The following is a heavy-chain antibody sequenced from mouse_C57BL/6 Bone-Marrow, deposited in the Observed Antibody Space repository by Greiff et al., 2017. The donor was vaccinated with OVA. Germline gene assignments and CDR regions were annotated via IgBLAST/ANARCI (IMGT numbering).Heavy chain of an antibody. CDR1: GYTFTSYW. J-gene: IGHJ2*01. V-gene: IGHV1-69*01. Sequence: QVQLQQPGAELVMPGASVKLSCKASGYTFTSYWMHWVKQRPGQGLAWIGEIDPSDSYTNYNQKFKGKSTLTVDKSSSTAYMQLSSLTSEDSAVYYCALTTVVATNDYFDYWGQGTTLTVSS. CDR3: ALTTVVATNDYFDY. D-gene: IGHD1-1*01. CDR2: IDPSDSYT.